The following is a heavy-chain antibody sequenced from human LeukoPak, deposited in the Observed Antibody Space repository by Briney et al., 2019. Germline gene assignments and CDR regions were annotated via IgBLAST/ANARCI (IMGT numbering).Heavy chain of an antibody. CDR2: ISSSSSTI. CDR1: GFTFSSYS. J-gene: IGHJ1*01. Sequence: GGSLRLSCAASGFTFSSYSMNWVRQAPGTGLEWVSYISSSSSTIYYADSVRGRFTISRDNAKNSLYLQMNSLRAEDAAVYYCARGGDTWAAEYFQHWGQGTLVTVSS. V-gene: IGHV3-48*01. D-gene: IGHD2-21*01. CDR3: ARGGDTWAAEYFQH.